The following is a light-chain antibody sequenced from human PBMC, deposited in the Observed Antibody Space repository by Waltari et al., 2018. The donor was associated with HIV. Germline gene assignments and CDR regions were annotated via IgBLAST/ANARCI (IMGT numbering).Light chain of an antibody. J-gene: IGKJ2*01. CDR1: QSVTSRY. CDR2: GAS. Sequence: EIVLTQSPGPLSLSPGERATLSCRASQSVTSRYLAWYQQKPGQTPKVRIYGASSRATGIPDRFSGIGFGTEFTLIINRLEPEDSAVYYCQQYGSSPYTFGQGTKLEIK. V-gene: IGKV3-20*01. CDR3: QQYGSSPYT.